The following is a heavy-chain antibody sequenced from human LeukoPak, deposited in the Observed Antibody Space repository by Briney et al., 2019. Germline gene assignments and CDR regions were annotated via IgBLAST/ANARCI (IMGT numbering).Heavy chain of an antibody. J-gene: IGHJ4*02. D-gene: IGHD4-17*01. CDR3: ARDANDYGDSPRFDY. CDR2: INPNSGGT. V-gene: IGHV1-2*02. CDR1: AYTFTGYY. Sequence: GPSVKVSCKASAYTFTGYYMHWVRQAPGQGLGWMGWINPNSGGTTYAQKFQGRVTITRDTSISTAYMELSRLRSDDTAVYYCARDANDYGDSPRFDYWGQGTLVTVSS.